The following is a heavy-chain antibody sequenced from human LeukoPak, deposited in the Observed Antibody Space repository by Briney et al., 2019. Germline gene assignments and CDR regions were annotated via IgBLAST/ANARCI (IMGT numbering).Heavy chain of an antibody. Sequence: SETLSLTCAVYGGSFSGYYWSWIRQPPGKGLESIGEINHSGSTNYNPSLKSRVTISVDTSKNQFSLKLSSVTAADTAVYYCARSQQRITIFGVVITESAFDIWGQGTMVTVSS. CDR2: INHSGST. J-gene: IGHJ3*02. CDR1: GGSFSGYY. D-gene: IGHD3-3*01. CDR3: ARSQQRITIFGVVITESAFDI. V-gene: IGHV4-34*01.